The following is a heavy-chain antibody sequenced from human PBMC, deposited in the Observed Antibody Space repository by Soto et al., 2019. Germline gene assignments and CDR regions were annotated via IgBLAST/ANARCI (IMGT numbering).Heavy chain of an antibody. Sequence: EVQLVESGGALVQPGGSLRLSCAVSGFTFNNCWMSWVRQAPGKGLEWVANIKQDGNEKYYLDSVKGRFTISRDNAKNSLYLQMNSLRAEDTAVYYCTRITSLAGVYWGQGTLVTVSS. CDR2: IKQDGNEK. V-gene: IGHV3-7*05. J-gene: IGHJ4*02. D-gene: IGHD3-10*01. CDR1: GFTFNNCW. CDR3: TRITSLAGVY.